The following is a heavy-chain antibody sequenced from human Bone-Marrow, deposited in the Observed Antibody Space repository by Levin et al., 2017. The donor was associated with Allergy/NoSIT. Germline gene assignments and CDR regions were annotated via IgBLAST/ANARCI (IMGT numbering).Heavy chain of an antibody. CDR1: GFTFSSSW. V-gene: IGHV3-7*01. Sequence: LSLTCAASGFTFSSSWMSWVRQAPGKGLEWVANIKQDGSEKYYVDSVKGRFTISRDNAKNSLYLQMNSLRAEDTAVYYCAREGTGYDFYYYYYDGMDVWGQGTTVTVSS. CDR2: IKQDGSEK. J-gene: IGHJ6*02. CDR3: AREGTGYDFYYYYYDGMDV. D-gene: IGHD5-12*01.